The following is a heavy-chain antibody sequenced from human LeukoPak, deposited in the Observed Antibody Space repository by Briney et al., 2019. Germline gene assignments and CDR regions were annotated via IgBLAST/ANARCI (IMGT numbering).Heavy chain of an antibody. CDR3: ARVKYSGSYPHDY. D-gene: IGHD1-26*01. V-gene: IGHV3-48*03. CDR1: GFTFSSYE. CDR2: ISSGGITI. J-gene: IGHJ4*02. Sequence: GGSLRLSCAASGFTFSSYEMNWVRQAPGKGLEWVSYISSGGITIYYADSVKGRFTISRDNAKNSLYLQMNSLRAEDTALYYCARVKYSGSYPHDYWGQGTLVTVSS.